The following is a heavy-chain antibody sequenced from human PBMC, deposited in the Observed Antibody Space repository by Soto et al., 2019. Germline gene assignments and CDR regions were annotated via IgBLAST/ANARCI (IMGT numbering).Heavy chain of an antibody. D-gene: IGHD5-18*01. CDR3: VSDRGYGHASVPYS. CDR1: GFTFSRYG. CDR2: ISYDGGLQ. V-gene: IGHV3-30*03. Sequence: QGQLVESGGGVVQPGRSLRLSCAASGFTFSRYGMHWVRQAPGTGLEWVAVISYDGGLQHYADSVKGRFTISRDNSKNMVLLQMNSLRAEDTAVYYCVSDRGYGHASVPYSWGQGTLVSVSS. J-gene: IGHJ4*02.